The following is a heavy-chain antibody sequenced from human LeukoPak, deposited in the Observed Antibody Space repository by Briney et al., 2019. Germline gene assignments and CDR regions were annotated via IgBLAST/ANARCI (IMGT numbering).Heavy chain of an antibody. CDR1: GGSISSGGYY. D-gene: IGHD3-3*01. CDR3: ARLSSRTHYDFWSGYYDGWFDP. CDR2: IYYSGST. J-gene: IGHJ5*02. V-gene: IGHV4-31*03. Sequence: SETLSLTCTVSGGSISSGGYYWSWIRQHPGKGLERIGYIYYSGSTYYNPSLKSRVTISVDTSKNQFSLKLSSVTAADTAVYYCARLSSRTHYDFWSGYYDGWFDPWGQGTLVTVSS.